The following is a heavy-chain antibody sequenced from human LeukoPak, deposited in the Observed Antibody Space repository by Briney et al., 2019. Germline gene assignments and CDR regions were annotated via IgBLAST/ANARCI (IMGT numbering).Heavy chain of an antibody. Sequence: GGSLRLSCAASGFTFSSYSMNWVRQAPGKGLEWVSSISSSRSYIYYADSVKGRFTISRDNAKNSLYLQMNSLRAEDTAVYYCARDGTTVTTYYYYYMDVWGKGTTVTVSS. CDR3: ARDGTTVTTYYYYYMDV. J-gene: IGHJ6*03. D-gene: IGHD4-17*01. V-gene: IGHV3-21*01. CDR2: ISSSRSYI. CDR1: GFTFSSYS.